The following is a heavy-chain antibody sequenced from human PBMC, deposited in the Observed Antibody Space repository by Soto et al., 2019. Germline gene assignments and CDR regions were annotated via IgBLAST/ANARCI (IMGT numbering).Heavy chain of an antibody. CDR3: ARESKDGSGVYYMDV. CDR2: IYSGGST. J-gene: IGHJ6*03. CDR1: GFTVSSNY. V-gene: IGHV3-66*01. D-gene: IGHD3-10*01. Sequence: EVQLVESGGGLVQPGGSLRLSCAASGFTVSSNYMSWVRQAPGKGLEWVSVIYSGGSTYYADSVKGRFTISRDNSKNTLDLQMNSLRAEDTAVYYWARESKDGSGVYYMDVWGKGTTVTVSS.